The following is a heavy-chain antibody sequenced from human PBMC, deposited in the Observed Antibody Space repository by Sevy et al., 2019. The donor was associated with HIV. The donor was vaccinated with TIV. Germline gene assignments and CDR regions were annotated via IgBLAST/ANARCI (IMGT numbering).Heavy chain of an antibody. V-gene: IGHV5-51*01. CDR2: IYPGDSDT. CDR3: ASQATDYGGYYYYYGMDV. J-gene: IGHJ6*02. D-gene: IGHD4-17*01. Sequence: GESLKISCKGSGYSFTSYWIGWVRQMPGKGLEWMGIIYPGDSDTRYSPSFQGQVTISADKSISTAYLQWGSLKASDTAMYYCASQATDYGGYYYYYGMDVWGQGTTVTVSS. CDR1: GYSFTSYW.